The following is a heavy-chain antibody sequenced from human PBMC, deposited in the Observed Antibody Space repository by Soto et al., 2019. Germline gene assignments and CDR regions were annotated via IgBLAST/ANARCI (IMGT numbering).Heavy chain of an antibody. CDR1: GGSISSSSYY. D-gene: IGHD6-19*01. Sequence: SSETLSLTCSVSGGSISSSSYYWGWIRQPPGKGLEWIGSIYYSGSTYYNPSLKSRVTISVDTSKNQFSLKLSSVTAADTAVYYCARQRTENSRGWYSLFSGWGQGILVTVSS. V-gene: IGHV4-39*01. CDR2: IYYSGST. CDR3: ARQRTENSRGWYSLFSG. J-gene: IGHJ4*02.